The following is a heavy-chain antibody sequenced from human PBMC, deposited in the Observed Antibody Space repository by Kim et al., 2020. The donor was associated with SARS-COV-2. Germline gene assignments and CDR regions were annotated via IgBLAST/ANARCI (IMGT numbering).Heavy chain of an antibody. V-gene: IGHV3-23*01. CDR1: GFTFSSYA. D-gene: IGHD2-2*01. Sequence: GGSLRLSCAASGFTFSSYAMSWVRQAPGKGLEWVSAISGSGGSTYYADSVKGRFTISRDNSKNTLYLQMNSLRAEDTAVYYCAKAAGIVVVPAARGYFDYWGQGTLVTVSS. CDR3: AKAAGIVVVPAARGYFDY. CDR2: ISGSGGST. J-gene: IGHJ4*02.